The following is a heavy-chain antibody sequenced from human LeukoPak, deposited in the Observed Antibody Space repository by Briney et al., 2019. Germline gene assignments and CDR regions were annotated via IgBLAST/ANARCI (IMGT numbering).Heavy chain of an antibody. J-gene: IGHJ4*02. CDR3: ARDMARYSSGWYSVGFDY. D-gene: IGHD6-19*01. V-gene: IGHV4-61*02. Sequence: SETLSLTCTVSGGSISSGSYYWSWIRQPAGKGLEWIGRIYTSGSTNYNPSLKSRVTISVDTSKNQSSLKLSSVTAADTAVYYCARDMARYSSGWYSVGFDYWGQGTLVTVSS. CDR2: IYTSGST. CDR1: GGSISSGSYY.